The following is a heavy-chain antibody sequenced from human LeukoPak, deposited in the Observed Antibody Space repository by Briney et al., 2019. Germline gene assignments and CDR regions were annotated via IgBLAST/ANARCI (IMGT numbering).Heavy chain of an antibody. V-gene: IGHV3-7*01. D-gene: IGHD2-15*01. CDR3: ARGVGDNGILGY. CDR2: IKQDGSKK. Sequence: PGGSLRLSCEASGFTFSSYWMTWVRQAPGKGQEWVANIKQDGSKKDYVDSVKGRFTIFRDNAKDSLYLQMNSLRVEDTAVYYCARGVGDNGILGYWGRGTMVAVSS. CDR1: GFTFSSYW. J-gene: IGHJ4*02.